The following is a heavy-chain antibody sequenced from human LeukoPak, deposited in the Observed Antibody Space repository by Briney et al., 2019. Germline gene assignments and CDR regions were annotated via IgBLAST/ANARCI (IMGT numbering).Heavy chain of an antibody. CDR2: IKYDGDEE. D-gene: IGHD2-21*02. CDR3: AKWGPHCVGDYCPALDS. Sequence: GGSLRLSCAASGFTFSDYWMSWMRQAPGKGLEWVANIKYDGDEEYYVDSVKGRFTISRDNAKNSLYLQLNSLRVEDTAVYYCAKWGPHCVGDYCPALDSWGQGTLVTVSS. J-gene: IGHJ4*02. V-gene: IGHV3-7*01. CDR1: GFTFSDYW.